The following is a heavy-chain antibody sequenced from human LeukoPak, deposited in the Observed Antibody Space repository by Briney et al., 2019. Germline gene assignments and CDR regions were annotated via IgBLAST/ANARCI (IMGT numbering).Heavy chain of an antibody. CDR3: IRDFRSADL. V-gene: IGHV3-74*01. J-gene: IGHJ5*02. CDR2: IYVDGRTT. Sequence: GGSLRLSCVASGFTFSNYWMHWVRQPPGKGLVWVSRIYVDGRTTSYADSVKGRFTISRDNAKNTVYLEMNSLSAEDTAIYYCIRDFRSADLWGQGTLVTVTS. CDR1: GFTFSNYW.